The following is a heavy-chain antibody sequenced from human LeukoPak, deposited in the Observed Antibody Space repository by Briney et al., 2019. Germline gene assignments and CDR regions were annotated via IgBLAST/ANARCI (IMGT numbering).Heavy chain of an antibody. CDR3: ARQNYDSMTGPNWFDP. J-gene: IGHJ5*02. CDR1: GYTFTSHW. Sequence: GESLKISCKGSGYTFTSHWIGWVRQMPGKGLEWMGIILPGDSDTRYSPSSQGQVTLSVDKSISTAYLQWSSLRASDTAIYYCARQNYDSMTGPNWFDPWGQGTLVTVSS. V-gene: IGHV5-51*01. CDR2: ILPGDSDT. D-gene: IGHD3-9*01.